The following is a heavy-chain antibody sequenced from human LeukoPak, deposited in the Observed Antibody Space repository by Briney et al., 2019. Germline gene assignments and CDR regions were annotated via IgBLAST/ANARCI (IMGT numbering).Heavy chain of an antibody. J-gene: IGHJ5*02. CDR3: ARDMNGLT. CDR1: GLIFGNYR. V-gene: IGHV3-74*01. D-gene: IGHD1-1*01. CDR2: INSDGSGT. Sequence: GWSLRLSCATSGLIFGNYRMHWVRQAPGKGLVGVSRINSDGSGTDYAESVKGRFTISRDNAKNTLYLHMSSLRVEDTAVYYCARDMNGLTWGQGTLVTVSS.